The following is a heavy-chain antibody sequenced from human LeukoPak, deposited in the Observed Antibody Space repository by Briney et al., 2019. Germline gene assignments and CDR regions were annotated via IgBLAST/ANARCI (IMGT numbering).Heavy chain of an antibody. CDR3: ANPELLWNY. Sequence: GGSLRLSCSASGFTFSSHAMSWVRQAPGEGLEWVSAISGSGGSTYYADSVKGRFTISRDNSKNTLYLQMNSLRAEDTAVYYCANPELLWNYWGQGTLVTVSS. D-gene: IGHD2/OR15-2a*01. CDR2: ISGSGGST. CDR1: GFTFSSHA. J-gene: IGHJ4*02. V-gene: IGHV3-23*01.